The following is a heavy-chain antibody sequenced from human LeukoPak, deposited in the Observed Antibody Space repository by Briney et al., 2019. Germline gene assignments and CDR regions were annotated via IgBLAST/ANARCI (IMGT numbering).Heavy chain of an antibody. CDR3: ARVKRGYSYGGTDAFDI. CDR2: INPNSGGT. Sequence: ASVKVSCKASGYTFTGYYMHWVRQAPGQGLEWMGWINPNSGGTNYAQKFQGRVTMTRDTSINTAYMELSRLRSDDTAVYYCARVKRGYSYGGTDAFDIWGQGTMVTVSS. V-gene: IGHV1-2*02. D-gene: IGHD5-18*01. J-gene: IGHJ3*02. CDR1: GYTFTGYY.